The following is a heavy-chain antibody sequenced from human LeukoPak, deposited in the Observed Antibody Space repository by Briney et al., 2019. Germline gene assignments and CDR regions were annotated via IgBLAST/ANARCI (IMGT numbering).Heavy chain of an antibody. Sequence: GGSLRLSCEASGFTFSSYAMHWVRQAPGKGLEWVAVISYDGSNKYYADSVKGRFTISRDNSKNTLYLQMNSLRAEDTAVYYCARDLSPHYYDSSGYSSSLDYWGQGTLVTVSS. CDR1: GFTFSSYA. D-gene: IGHD3-22*01. J-gene: IGHJ4*02. CDR3: ARDLSPHYYDSSGYSSSLDY. V-gene: IGHV3-30-3*01. CDR2: ISYDGSNK.